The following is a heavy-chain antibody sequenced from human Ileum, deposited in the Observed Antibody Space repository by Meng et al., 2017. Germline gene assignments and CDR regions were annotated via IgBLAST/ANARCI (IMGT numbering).Heavy chain of an antibody. CDR1: GYTFATYL. D-gene: IGHD2-21*02. J-gene: IGHJ4*02. CDR2: LNTDNGNT. V-gene: IGHV1-3*04. Sequence: QVRSVWAVCEVKKPRASVRVSCKTPGYTFATYLIHWMRQAPGQGLEWMGWLNTDNGNTKYSQNFQGRVTFTRDTSATTAYMELSSLGSEDTAVYFCARDLFGDNGAHFDFWGQGTLVTVSS. CDR3: ARDLFGDNGAHFDF.